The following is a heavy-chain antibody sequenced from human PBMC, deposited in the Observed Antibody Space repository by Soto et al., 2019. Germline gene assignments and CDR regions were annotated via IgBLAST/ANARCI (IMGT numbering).Heavy chain of an antibody. D-gene: IGHD6-13*01. CDR3: ARGGIAAAANGYYFDY. V-gene: IGHV1-69*02. CDR1: GGTFSSYT. J-gene: IGHJ4*02. Sequence: QVQLVQSGAEVKKPGSSVKVSCKASGGTFSSYTISWVRQAPGQGLEWMGRIIPILGIANFAQKFQGRVTIIADKSASTAYMELSSLRSEDTAVYYCARGGIAAAANGYYFDYWGQGTLVTVSS. CDR2: IIPILGIA.